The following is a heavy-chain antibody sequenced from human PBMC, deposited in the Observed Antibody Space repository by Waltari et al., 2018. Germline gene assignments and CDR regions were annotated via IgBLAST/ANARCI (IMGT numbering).Heavy chain of an antibody. Sequence: EVQLVQSGSEVKKPGDSLKISCKGSGDSFTNYWIGWVRQMPGKGLEWMGVIYLRDSDTTYSPSFEGQVTISADKSTSTAYMELSSLRSEDTAVYYCARAKEVGDYGMDVWGQGTTVTVSS. CDR1: GDSFTNYW. CDR2: IYLRDSDT. D-gene: IGHD1-26*01. CDR3: ARAKEVGDYGMDV. J-gene: IGHJ6*02. V-gene: IGHV5-51*01.